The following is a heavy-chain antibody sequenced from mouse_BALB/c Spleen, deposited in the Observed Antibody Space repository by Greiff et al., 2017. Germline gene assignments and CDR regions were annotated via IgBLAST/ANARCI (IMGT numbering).Heavy chain of an antibody. CDR3: AREGDYGLFDY. J-gene: IGHJ2*01. V-gene: IGHV1-80*01. CDR2: IYPGDGDT. CDR1: GYAFSSYW. D-gene: IGHD2-4*01. Sequence: QVQLQQSGAELVRPGSSVKISCKASGYAFSSYWMNWVKQRPGQGLEWIGQIYPGDGDTNYNGKFKGKATLTADKSSSTAYMQLSSLTSEDSAVYFCAREGDYGLFDYWGQGTTLTVSS.